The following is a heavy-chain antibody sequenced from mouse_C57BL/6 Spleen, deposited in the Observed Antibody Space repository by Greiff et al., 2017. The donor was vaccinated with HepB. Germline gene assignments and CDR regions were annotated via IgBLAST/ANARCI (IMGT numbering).Heavy chain of an antibody. Sequence: EVKLVESGGGLVKPGGSLKLSCAASGFTFSDYGMHWVRQAPEKGLEWVAYISSGSSTIYYADTVKGRFTISRDNAKNTLFLQMTSLRSEDTAMYYCAIYYDYVLFAYWGQGTLVTVSA. D-gene: IGHD2-4*01. CDR3: AIYYDYVLFAY. V-gene: IGHV5-17*01. J-gene: IGHJ3*01. CDR2: ISSGSSTI. CDR1: GFTFSDYG.